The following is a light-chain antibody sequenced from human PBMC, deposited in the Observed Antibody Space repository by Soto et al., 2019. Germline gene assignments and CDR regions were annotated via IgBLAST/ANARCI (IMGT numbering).Light chain of an antibody. Sequence: EIVLTQSPASLSLSPGERATLSCRASQSISSNLAWYQQKPGQSPRLLIYDASNRATDIPARFSGSGSGTDFTLTISSLQPEDFVVYYCQERNSWPRTFGQGTRVEIK. J-gene: IGKJ1*01. CDR1: QSISSN. V-gene: IGKV3-11*01. CDR3: QERNSWPRT. CDR2: DAS.